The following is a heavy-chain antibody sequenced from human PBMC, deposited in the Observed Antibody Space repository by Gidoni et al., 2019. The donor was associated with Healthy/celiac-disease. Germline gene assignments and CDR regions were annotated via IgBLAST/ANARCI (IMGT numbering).Heavy chain of an antibody. CDR1: GFTFSSYA. CDR3: ARDYGDYLGYFDL. D-gene: IGHD4-17*01. J-gene: IGHJ2*01. CDR2: ISYDGSNK. Sequence: QVQLVESGGGVVQPGRSLRLSCAASGFTFSSYAMHWVRQAPGKGLEWVAVISYDGSNKYYADSVKGRFTISRDNSKNTLYLQMNSLRAEDTAVYYCARDYGDYLGYFDLWGRGTLVTVSS. V-gene: IGHV3-30-3*01.